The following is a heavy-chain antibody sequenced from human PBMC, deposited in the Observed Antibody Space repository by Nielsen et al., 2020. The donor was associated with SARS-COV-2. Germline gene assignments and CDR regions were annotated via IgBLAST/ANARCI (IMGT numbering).Heavy chain of an antibody. CDR3: AREADCSSTSCYRAFGPGYGMDV. D-gene: IGHD2-2*01. J-gene: IGHJ6*02. CDR2: ISNVGTTI. V-gene: IGHV3-48*03. Sequence: WIRQPPGKGLEWLSFISNVGTTIYYADSVKGRFTISRDNAKNSLYLQMNSLRAEDTAVYYCAREADCSSTSCYRAFGPGYGMDVWGQGTTVTVSS.